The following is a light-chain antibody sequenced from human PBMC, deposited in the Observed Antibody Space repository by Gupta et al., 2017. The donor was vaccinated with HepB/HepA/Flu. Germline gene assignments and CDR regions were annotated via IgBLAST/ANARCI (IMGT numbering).Light chain of an antibody. J-gene: IGLJ2*01. CDR2: KDS. CDR1: ALPKQY. Sequence: SYELTQPPSVSVSPGQTARITCSGDALPKQYAYWYQQKPGQAPVLLIDKDSERPSGIPERFSGSSSGTTVTLTISGVQAEDEADYYCQSADSSGTYVVFGGGTKLTVL. CDR3: QSADSSGTYVV. V-gene: IGLV3-25*03.